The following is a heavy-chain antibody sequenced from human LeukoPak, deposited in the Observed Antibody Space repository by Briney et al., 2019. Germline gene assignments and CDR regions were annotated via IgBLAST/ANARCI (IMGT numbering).Heavy chain of an antibody. CDR1: GGSISSGDYY. Sequence: SETLSLTCTVSGGSISSGDYYWSWIRQPPGKGLEWIGYIYYSGSTYYNPSLKSRVTISVDTSKNQFSLKLSSVTAADTAVYYCARVVLRSGYQGGYFDYWGQGTLVTVSS. V-gene: IGHV4-30-4*08. CDR2: IYYSGST. CDR3: ARVVLRSGYQGGYFDY. J-gene: IGHJ4*02. D-gene: IGHD3-22*01.